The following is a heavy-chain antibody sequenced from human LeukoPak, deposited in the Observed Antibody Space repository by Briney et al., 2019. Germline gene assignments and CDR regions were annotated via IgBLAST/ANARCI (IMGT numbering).Heavy chain of an antibody. D-gene: IGHD1-26*01. CDR3: STDGTPKFEY. CDR2: ISSDGRNQ. V-gene: IGHV3-30*03. J-gene: IGHJ4*02. CDR1: RFTFNTYG. Sequence: GGSLRLSCAASRFTFNTYGMQWVRRAPGKGLEWVATISSDGRNQHYADSVQGRFTISRDNSKNTLYLQMDNLRTEDTAVYYCSTDGTPKFEYWGQGTLVTVSS.